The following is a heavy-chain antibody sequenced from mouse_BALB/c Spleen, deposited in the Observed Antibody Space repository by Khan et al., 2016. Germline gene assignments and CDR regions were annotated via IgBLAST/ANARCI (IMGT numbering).Heavy chain of an antibody. CDR1: GYTFTNYG. CDR3: ARRDYYGSSSWYFDV. J-gene: IGHJ1*01. V-gene: IGHV9-3-1*01. CDR2: INTYTGEP. Sequence: QIQLVQSGPELKKPGETVKISCKASGYTFTNYGMNWVKRAPGKGLKWMGWINTYTGEPTYADDFKGRFAFSLETSASTAYLQINNLKNEDTATYVCARRDYYGSSSWYFDVWGAGTTVTVSS. D-gene: IGHD1-1*01.